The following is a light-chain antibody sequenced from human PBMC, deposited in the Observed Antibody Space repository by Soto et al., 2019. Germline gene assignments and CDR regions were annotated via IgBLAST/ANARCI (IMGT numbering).Light chain of an antibody. Sequence: DTQLTQSPPFLSASVGDRVTITCRASQGISNYLAWYQQKPGKAPKLLIYAASTLQSGVPSRFSGSGSGTEFTLTITSQQPEDIPTYYCPQLNSYPYTFGQGTKLEIQ. J-gene: IGKJ2*01. CDR1: QGISNY. CDR3: PQLNSYPYT. CDR2: AAS. V-gene: IGKV1-9*01.